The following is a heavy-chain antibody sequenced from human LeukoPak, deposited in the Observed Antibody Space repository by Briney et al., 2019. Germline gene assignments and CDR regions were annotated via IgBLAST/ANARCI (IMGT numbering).Heavy chain of an antibody. V-gene: IGHV3-7*03. CDR2: INHNGNVN. Sequence: GGSLRLSCAASGFTFSSYWMNWVRQAPGKGLEWVASINHNGNVNYYVDSVKGRFTISRDNAKNSLYLQMSNLRAEDTGVYFCARGGGSDVAGQGATVTASS. J-gene: IGHJ6*02. CDR1: GFTFSSYW. CDR3: ARGGGSDV. D-gene: IGHD2-15*01.